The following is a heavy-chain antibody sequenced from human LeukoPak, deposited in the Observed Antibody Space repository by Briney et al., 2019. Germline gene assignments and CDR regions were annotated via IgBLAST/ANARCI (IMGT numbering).Heavy chain of an antibody. Sequence: GGSLRLSCAASGFTFSSYSMNWVRQAPGKGLEWVSSISSSSSYIYYADSVKGRFTISRDSAKNSLYLQMNSLRAEDTAVYYCARDSVAAAGTEGFDYWGQGTLVTVSS. D-gene: IGHD6-13*01. J-gene: IGHJ4*02. CDR3: ARDSVAAAGTEGFDY. V-gene: IGHV3-21*01. CDR2: ISSSSSYI. CDR1: GFTFSSYS.